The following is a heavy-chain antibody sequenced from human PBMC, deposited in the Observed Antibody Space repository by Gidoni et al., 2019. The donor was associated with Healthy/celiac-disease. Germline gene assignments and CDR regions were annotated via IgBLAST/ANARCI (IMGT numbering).Heavy chain of an antibody. Sequence: QVQLQQWGAGLLKPSETLSLTCAVYGGSFSGYYWTWIRQPPGKGLQWIGEINHSGSTNYNPSLKSRVTISVDTSKNQFSLKLNSVTAADTAVYYCANTPPPGSSGYGSHVHWGQGTLVTVSS. J-gene: IGHJ4*02. CDR1: GGSFSGYY. CDR2: INHSGST. D-gene: IGHD3-22*01. V-gene: IGHV4-34*01. CDR3: ANTPPPGSSGYGSHVH.